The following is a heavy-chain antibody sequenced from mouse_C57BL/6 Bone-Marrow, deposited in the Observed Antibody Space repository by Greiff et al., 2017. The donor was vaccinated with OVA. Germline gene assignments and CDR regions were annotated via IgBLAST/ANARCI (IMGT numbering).Heavy chain of an antibody. CDR1: GYTFTSYW. Sequence: QVQLQQPGAELVKPGASVTVSCKASGYTFTSYWMHWVKQRPGQGLEWIGRIHPSDSDTNYNQKFKGKATLTVDKSSSTAYMQLSLTSEDSAVYYCAIFTADYWGQGTTLTVSS. V-gene: IGHV1-74*01. J-gene: IGHJ2*01. CDR2: IHPSDSDT. CDR3: AIFTADY. D-gene: IGHD3-1*01.